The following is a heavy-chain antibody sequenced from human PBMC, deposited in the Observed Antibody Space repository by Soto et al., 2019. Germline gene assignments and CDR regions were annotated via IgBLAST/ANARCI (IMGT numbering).Heavy chain of an antibody. V-gene: IGHV3-30*04. CDR3: VSPHSESSNAFDL. D-gene: IGHD3-10*01. CDR1: GFSFSHYA. Sequence: GSLRLSCAASGFSFSHYAMHWVRQPPGKGLEWVALISYDGENQYFTDSVRGRFTISRDNSKTAVYLEMNNLRLDDTATYYCVSPHSESSNAFDLWGQGTLVTVSS. CDR2: ISYDGENQ. J-gene: IGHJ5*02.